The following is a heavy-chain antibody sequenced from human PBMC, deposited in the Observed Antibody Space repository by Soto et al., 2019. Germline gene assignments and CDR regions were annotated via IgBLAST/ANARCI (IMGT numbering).Heavy chain of an antibody. V-gene: IGHV1-8*01. CDR2: MNPNTGKT. J-gene: IGHJ5*02. Sequence: QVQLVQSGAEVKKPGASVKVSCKASGYTFTSYDFSWVRQATGQGFEWMGWMNPNTGKTGYAQNFQGRVTMTRNTTISTAYMELSSLTSEDTAVYYCARGRIPRWFDPWGQGTLVTVSS. CDR1: GYTFTSYD. D-gene: IGHD2-21*01. CDR3: ARGRIPRWFDP.